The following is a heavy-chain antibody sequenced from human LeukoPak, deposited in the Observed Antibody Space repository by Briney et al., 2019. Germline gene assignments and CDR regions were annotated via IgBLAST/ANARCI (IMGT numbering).Heavy chain of an antibody. D-gene: IGHD1-26*01. Sequence: GASVKVSCKASGYIFTSYGISWVRQAPGQGLEWMGWISAYNGNTNYAQKLQGRVTMTTDTSTTTAYMELRSLRSDDTAVYYCAIVGATYYFDYWGQGTLVTVSS. CDR3: AIVGATYYFDY. J-gene: IGHJ4*02. V-gene: IGHV1-18*01. CDR2: ISAYNGNT. CDR1: GYIFTSYG.